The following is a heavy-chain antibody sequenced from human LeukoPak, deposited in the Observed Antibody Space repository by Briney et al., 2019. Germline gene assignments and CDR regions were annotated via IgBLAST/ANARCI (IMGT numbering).Heavy chain of an antibody. CDR1: GGTFSSYA. D-gene: IGHD4-23*01. V-gene: IGHV1-69*13. J-gene: IGHJ4*02. CDR2: IIPIFGTA. CDR3: ARSLYYGGNSNFDY. Sequence: GASVKVSCKASGGTFSSYAISWVRQAPGQGLEWMGGIIPIFGTANYAQKFQGRVTITADESTSTAYMELSSLRSEDTAVYYCARSLYYGGNSNFDYWGQGTLVTVSS.